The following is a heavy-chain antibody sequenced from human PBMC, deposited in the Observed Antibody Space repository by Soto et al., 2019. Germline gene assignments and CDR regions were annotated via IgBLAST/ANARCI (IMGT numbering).Heavy chain of an antibody. D-gene: IGHD3-9*01. CDR1: GDSIRRGNHY. V-gene: IGHV4-30-4*01. CDR2: IYYSGST. CDR3: AIVYILTVCGFMYF. Sequence: SETLSLTSIVSGDSIRRGNHYWSWVRQTPGKGLEWIGYIYYSGSTYYSPSLKSRVTISVDTSKNQFSLKLSSVTAADTAVYYCAIVYILTVCGFMYFSAQRTTVLGSS. J-gene: IGHJ6*01.